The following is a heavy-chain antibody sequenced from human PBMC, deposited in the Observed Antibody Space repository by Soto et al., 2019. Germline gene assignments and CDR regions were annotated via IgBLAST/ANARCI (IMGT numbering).Heavy chain of an antibody. V-gene: IGHV4-31*03. CDR3: AREEVAYYDSGSYNWFDP. CDR2: IYYSGST. Sequence: QVQLQESVPGLVKHSQTLSLTYTVSGGSISSGGYYWSWIRQYPGKGLEWIGYIYYSGSTYYNPSLKSRVTISVDTSNNQFSLKLSFVTAADTAVYYCAREEVAYYDSGSYNWFDPWGQGILVTVSS. CDR1: GGSISSGGYY. J-gene: IGHJ5*02. D-gene: IGHD3-10*01.